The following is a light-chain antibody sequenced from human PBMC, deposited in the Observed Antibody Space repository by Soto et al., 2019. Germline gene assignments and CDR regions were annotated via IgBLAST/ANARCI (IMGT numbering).Light chain of an antibody. Sequence: DIQMTQSPSTLSGSVGDRVTITCRASQTISSWLAWYQQKPGKPPKLLIYGESTLQSGVPSRFSGSGSGTDYTLTISSLQPDDFATYYCQQSYRTPTFGQGTRLENK. CDR2: GES. J-gene: IGKJ5*01. V-gene: IGKV1-39*01. CDR3: QQSYRTPT. CDR1: QTISSW.